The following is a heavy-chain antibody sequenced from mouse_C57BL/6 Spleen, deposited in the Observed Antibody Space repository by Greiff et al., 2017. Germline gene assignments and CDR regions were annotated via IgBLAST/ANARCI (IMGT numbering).Heavy chain of an antibody. V-gene: IGHV1-81*01. J-gene: IGHJ4*01. Sequence: VQLQQSGAELARPGASVKLSCKASGYTFTSYGISWVKQRTGQGLEWIGEIYPRSGNTYYNEKFKGKATLTADKSSSTAYMELRSLTSEDSAVYFCASRYDYDRSDYYAMDYWGQGTSVTVSS. D-gene: IGHD2-4*01. CDR2: IYPRSGNT. CDR1: GYTFTSYG. CDR3: ASRYDYDRSDYYAMDY.